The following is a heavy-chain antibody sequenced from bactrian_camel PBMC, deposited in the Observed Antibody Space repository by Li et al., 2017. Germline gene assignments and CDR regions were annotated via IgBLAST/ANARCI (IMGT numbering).Heavy chain of an antibody. V-gene: IGHV3S53*01. CDR3: AAGHWGGRCFPAAGY. J-gene: IGHJ6*01. CDR1: ADALMY. D-gene: IGHD5*01. Sequence: HVQLVESGGGSVQTGGSLRLSCSASADALMYMAWFRQAPGQKREAVAAISTGGSSTMYLDSVKGRFTISQDTADRTVYLQMDSLEPEDTARYYCAAGHWGGRCFPAAGYWGQGTQVTVS. CDR2: ISTGGSST.